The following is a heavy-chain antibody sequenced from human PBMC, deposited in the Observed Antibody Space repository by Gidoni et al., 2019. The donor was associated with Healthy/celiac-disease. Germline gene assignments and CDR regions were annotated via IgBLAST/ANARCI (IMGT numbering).Heavy chain of an antibody. V-gene: IGHV4-34*01. J-gene: IGHJ4*02. Sequence: QVQLQQWGAGLLKPSETLSLTCAVYGGSFSGYYWSWIRQPPGKGLEWIGEINHSGSTNYNPSLKSRVTISVDTSKNQFSLKLSSVTAADTAVYYCAHLAYYDFWSGHQTRDYWGQGTLVTVSS. CDR1: GGSFSGYY. CDR2: INHSGST. CDR3: AHLAYYDFWSGHQTRDY. D-gene: IGHD3-3*01.